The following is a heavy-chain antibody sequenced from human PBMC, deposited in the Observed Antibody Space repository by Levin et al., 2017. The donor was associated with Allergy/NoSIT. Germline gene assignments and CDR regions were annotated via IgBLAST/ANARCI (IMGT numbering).Heavy chain of an antibody. V-gene: IGHV4-34*01. D-gene: IGHD6-6*01. CDR3: ARGLSIAARRGIDIGMDV. CDR1: GGSFSGYY. CDR2: INHSGST. J-gene: IGHJ6*02. Sequence: SETLSLTCAVYGGSFSGYYWSWIRQPPGKGLEWIGEINHSGSTNYNPSLKSRVTISVDTSKNQFSLKLSSVTAADTAVYYCARGLSIAARRGIDIGMDVWGQGTTVTVSS.